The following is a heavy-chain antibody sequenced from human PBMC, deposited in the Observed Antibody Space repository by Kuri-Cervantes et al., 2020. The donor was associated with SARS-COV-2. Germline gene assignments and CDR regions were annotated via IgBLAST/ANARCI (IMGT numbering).Heavy chain of an antibody. CDR1: GYTFTGYY. D-gene: IGHD1-7*01. J-gene: IGHJ2*01. CDR2: INPNSGGT. Sequence: ASVKVSCKASGYTFTGYYMHWVRQAPGQGLEWVGWINPNSGGTNYAQKFQGWVTMTRDTSISTACMELSRLRSDDTAVYYCARGGITGTTGNWYFDLWGRGTLVTVSS. V-gene: IGHV1-2*04. CDR3: ARGGITGTTGNWYFDL.